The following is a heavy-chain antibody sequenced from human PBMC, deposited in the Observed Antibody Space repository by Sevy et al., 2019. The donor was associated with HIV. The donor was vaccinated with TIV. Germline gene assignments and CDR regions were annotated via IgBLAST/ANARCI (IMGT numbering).Heavy chain of an antibody. Sequence: SQTLSLTCAISGDSVSSNSAAWNWIRQSPSRGLEWLGRTYYRSKRYNDYAVSVKSRITINPDKSKNQFSLQLNSVTPEDTAVYYCAREGGFVVVPAYNWFDPWGQGTLVTVSS. J-gene: IGHJ5*02. CDR2: TYYRSKRYN. CDR1: GDSVSSNSAA. V-gene: IGHV6-1*01. CDR3: AREGGFVVVPAYNWFDP. D-gene: IGHD2-2*01.